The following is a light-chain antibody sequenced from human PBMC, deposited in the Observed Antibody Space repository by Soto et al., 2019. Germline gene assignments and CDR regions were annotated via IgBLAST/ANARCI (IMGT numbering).Light chain of an antibody. J-gene: IGKJ1*01. Sequence: EIVMTQAPPTLSVSPGERFTLSCRASQSVSTNLAWYQQKPGQAPRLXXYDASTRATGIPARFSGSGSGTEFTLTISTLQSEDFAVYYCQQCDNWPPWTFGQGTKVDIK. V-gene: IGKV3-15*01. CDR2: DAS. CDR1: QSVSTN. CDR3: QQCDNWPPWT.